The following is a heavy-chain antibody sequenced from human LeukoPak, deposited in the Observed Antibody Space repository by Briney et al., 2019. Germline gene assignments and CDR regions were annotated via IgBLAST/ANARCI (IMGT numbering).Heavy chain of an antibody. CDR1: GFSFSTYR. D-gene: IGHD3-22*01. CDR3: ARTVDSSGFSCFQH. CDR2: ISSGSTPI. Sequence: GWSLRLSRTASGFSFSTYRMNWVRQAPGKGLEGVASISSGSTPIHYADSVKGRFTISRDDAKNSVYLQMNSLRAEDTAVYYCARTVDSSGFSCFQHWGQGTLVTVSS. V-gene: IGHV3-48*04. J-gene: IGHJ1*01.